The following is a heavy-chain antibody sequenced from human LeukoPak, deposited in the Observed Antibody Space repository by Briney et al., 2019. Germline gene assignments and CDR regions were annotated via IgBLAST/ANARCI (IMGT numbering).Heavy chain of an antibody. CDR3: ARDVPYCNGGSCYSPTYAFDY. J-gene: IGHJ4*02. Sequence: GASVKVSCKASGYTFTSYAMHWVRQAPGQRLEWMGWINAGNGNTKYSQKFQGRVTITRDTSASTAYMELSSLRSEDTAVYYCARDVPYCNGGSCYSPTYAFDYWGQGTLVTVSS. CDR2: INAGNGNT. CDR1: GYTFTSYA. V-gene: IGHV1-3*01. D-gene: IGHD2-15*01.